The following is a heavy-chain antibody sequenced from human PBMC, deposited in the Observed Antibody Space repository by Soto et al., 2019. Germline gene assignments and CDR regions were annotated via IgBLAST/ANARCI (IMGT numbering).Heavy chain of an antibody. Sequence: QVQLVESGGGVVQPGRSLRLSCAASGFTFSSYGMHWVRQAPGKGLEWVAVISYDGSNKYYADSVKGRFTISRDNSKNTLYLQMNSLRAEDTAVYYCAKELWGCGWYLGEYWGQGTLVTVSS. D-gene: IGHD6-19*01. CDR2: ISYDGSNK. CDR1: GFTFSSYG. V-gene: IGHV3-30*18. J-gene: IGHJ4*02. CDR3: AKELWGCGWYLGEY.